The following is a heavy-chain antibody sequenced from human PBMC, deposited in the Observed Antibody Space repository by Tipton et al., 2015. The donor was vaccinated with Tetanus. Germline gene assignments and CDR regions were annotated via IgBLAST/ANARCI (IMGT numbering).Heavy chain of an antibody. CDR3: AREEEYTPGPVIDY. D-gene: IGHD2-21*01. J-gene: IGHJ4*02. Sequence: SLRLSCEVSGFNVSVYGMHWVRQAPGRGLEWVSVNSSIRGHQHYADSVKGRFTISRDRFKNTLHLQMNTLRAEDTAVYYCAREEEYTPGPVIDYWGPGTRVIVSS. CDR1: GFNVSVYG. V-gene: IGHV3-33*05. CDR2: NSSIRGHQ.